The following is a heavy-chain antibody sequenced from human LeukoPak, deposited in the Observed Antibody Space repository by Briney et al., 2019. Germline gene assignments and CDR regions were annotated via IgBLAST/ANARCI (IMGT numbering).Heavy chain of an antibody. CDR3: AASGYDYDYYYYMDV. Sequence: PGGSLRLSCAASGFTFSSYGMSWVRQAPGKGLEWVSAISSSGSTIYYADSVKGRFTISRDNAKNSLYLQMNSLRAEDTAVYYCAASGYDYDYYYYMDVWGKGTTVTISS. CDR2: ISSSGSTI. J-gene: IGHJ6*03. CDR1: GFTFSSYG. V-gene: IGHV3-48*04. D-gene: IGHD5-12*01.